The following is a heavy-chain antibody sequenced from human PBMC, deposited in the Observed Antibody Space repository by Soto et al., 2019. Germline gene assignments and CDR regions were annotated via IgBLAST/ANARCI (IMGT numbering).Heavy chain of an antibody. Sequence: GGSLRLSCVASGLTFTTYWMTWVRQAPGKGLEWVANIKQDGSEKYYVDSVKGRFTISRDDAENSLYLQMNNLSAEDTAVYHCAKNQGVELVPLATVDWFDPWGQGSVVTVSS. CDR1: GLTFTTYW. D-gene: IGHD1-26*01. CDR2: IKQDGSEK. CDR3: AKNQGVELVPLATVDWFDP. J-gene: IGHJ5*02. V-gene: IGHV3-7*03.